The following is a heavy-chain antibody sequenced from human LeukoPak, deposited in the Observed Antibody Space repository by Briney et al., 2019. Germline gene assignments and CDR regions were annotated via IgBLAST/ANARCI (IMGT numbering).Heavy chain of an antibody. CDR2: ISAYNGNT. CDR3: ARDYYDSSGYYED. V-gene: IGHV1-18*04. Sequence: GASVKVSCKASGYTFSTYYMHWVRQAPGQGLEWMGWISAYNGNTNYAQKLQGRVTMTTDTSTSTAYMELRSLRSDDTAVYYCARDYYDSSGYYEDWGQGTLVTVSS. J-gene: IGHJ4*02. D-gene: IGHD3-22*01. CDR1: GYTFSTYY.